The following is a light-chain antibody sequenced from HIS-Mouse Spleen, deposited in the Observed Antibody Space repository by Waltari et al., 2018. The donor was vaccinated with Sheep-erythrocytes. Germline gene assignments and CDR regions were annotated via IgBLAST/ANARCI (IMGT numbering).Light chain of an antibody. V-gene: IGLV3-1*01. CDR3: CSYAGSYNHV. Sequence: SYELTQPPSVSVAPGQTASITCSGAAWGAKYACWYQPKPGQSPVLVIYQDSKRPSGIPERFSGSNSGNTASLTISGLQAEDEADYYCCSYAGSYNHVFATGTKVTVL. CDR1: AWGAKY. CDR2: QDS. J-gene: IGLJ1*01.